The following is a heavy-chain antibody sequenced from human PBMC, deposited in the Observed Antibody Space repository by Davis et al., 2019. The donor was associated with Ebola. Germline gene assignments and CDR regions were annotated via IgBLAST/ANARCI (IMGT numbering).Heavy chain of an antibody. CDR3: AGVDYGDSWRWFDP. D-gene: IGHD4-17*01. CDR1: GFSISTYW. V-gene: IGHV3-74*01. J-gene: IGHJ5*02. CDR2: INSDGSRT. Sequence: PGGSLRLSCAASGFSISTYWMHWVRQAPGKGLVWVSRINSDGSRTNYADSVKGRFTISRDNAKNTVYLQMNSLRAEDTAVYFCAGVDYGDSWRWFDPWGQGTLVTVSS.